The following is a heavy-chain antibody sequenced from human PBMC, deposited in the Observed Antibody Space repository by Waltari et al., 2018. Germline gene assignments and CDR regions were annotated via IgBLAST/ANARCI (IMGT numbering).Heavy chain of an antibody. CDR3: APAGREVVPFDY. J-gene: IGHJ4*02. D-gene: IGHD2-15*01. CDR1: GYTFTDNY. CDR2: VDPENGEA. Sequence: EVQLVQSGAEVKKPGATVKISCKVSGYTFTDNYMHWVQQAPGKGLEWMGLVDPENGEALYAEKFQGRITITADTSSDTAYMELSSLRSEDTAVYYCAPAGREVVPFDYWGQGTLVTVSS. V-gene: IGHV1-69-2*01.